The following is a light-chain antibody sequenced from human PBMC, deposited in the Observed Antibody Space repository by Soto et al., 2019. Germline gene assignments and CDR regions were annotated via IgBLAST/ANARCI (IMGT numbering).Light chain of an antibody. CDR1: SSNIGSNY. Sequence: SVLTQPPSASGTPGQRVTISCSGSSSNIGSNYVYWYQQLPGTAPKLLIYRNNQRPSGVPDRFSGSKSGTSASLAISGLRSEVEADYYCAAWDDSLSGWVFGGGTKLTVL. CDR2: RNN. J-gene: IGLJ3*02. V-gene: IGLV1-47*01. CDR3: AAWDDSLSGWV.